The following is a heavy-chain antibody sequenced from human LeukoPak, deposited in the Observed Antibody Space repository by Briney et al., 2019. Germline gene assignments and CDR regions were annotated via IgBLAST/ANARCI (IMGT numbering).Heavy chain of an antibody. CDR3: ARVSMVRGVNWFDP. J-gene: IGHJ5*02. CDR1: GFTFCSYS. V-gene: IGHV3-21*01. D-gene: IGHD3-10*01. CDR2: ISSSSSYI. Sequence: PGGSLRPSCAASGFTFCSYSMNWVRQAPGKGLEWVSSISSSSSYIYYADSVKGRFTISRDNAKNSLYLQMNSLRAEATAVYYCARVSMVRGVNWFDPWGQGTLVTVSS.